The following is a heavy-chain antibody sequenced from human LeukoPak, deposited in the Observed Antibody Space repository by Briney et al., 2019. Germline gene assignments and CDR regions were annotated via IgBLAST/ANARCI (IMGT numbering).Heavy chain of an antibody. CDR3: AKAKGPTRHAYCGGD. CDR2: ISSSSSYI. D-gene: IGHD2-21*01. J-gene: IGHJ4*02. V-gene: IGHV3-21*01. CDR1: GFTFSTYN. Sequence: PGGSLRLSCAASGFTFSTYNMNWVRQAPGKGLEWVSSISSSSSYIYYADSVKGRFTISRDNSKNTLYLQMNSLRAEDTAVYYCAKAKGPTRHAYCGGDWGQGTLVTVSS.